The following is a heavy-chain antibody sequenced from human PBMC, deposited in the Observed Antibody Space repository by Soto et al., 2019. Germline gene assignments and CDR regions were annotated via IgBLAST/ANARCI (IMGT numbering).Heavy chain of an antibody. CDR2: ISTYNGNT. CDR3: GRDLYQSVFSYGMAV. D-gene: IGHD2-2*01. V-gene: IGHV1-18*01. J-gene: IGHJ6*02. Sequence: QVQLMQSGAEVKKPGASVKVSCKASGYTFTSYGISWVRQAPGQGLEWMGWISTYNGNTNYAQKLQGRVTMTTDTSTSTAYMELRNLRSDATAVYYCGRDLYQSVFSYGMAVWGQGTTVTVSS. CDR1: GYTFTSYG.